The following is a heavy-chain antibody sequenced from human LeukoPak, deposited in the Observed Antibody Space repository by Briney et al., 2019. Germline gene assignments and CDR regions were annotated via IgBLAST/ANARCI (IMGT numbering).Heavy chain of an antibody. CDR1: GFTFSSYG. V-gene: IGHV3-23*01. CDR3: VRGRSVGVITSFDY. Sequence: HSGRSLRLSCAASGFTFSSYGMHWVRQAPGKGLEWVSGIINSGGSTYYRDSVKGRFTISRDNSKDTLYLQMNSLRAEDTALYYCVRGRSVGVITSFDYWGQGNLVTVSS. D-gene: IGHD3-10*01. J-gene: IGHJ4*02. CDR2: IINSGGST.